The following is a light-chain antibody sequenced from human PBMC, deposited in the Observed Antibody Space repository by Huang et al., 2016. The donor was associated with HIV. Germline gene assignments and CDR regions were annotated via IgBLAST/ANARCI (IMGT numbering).Light chain of an antibody. CDR3: QQYNDYPWT. CDR1: QSFSLW. V-gene: IGKV1-5*01. J-gene: IGKJ1*01. CDR2: DAS. Sequence: DIQMTQSPSTLSASIGDRVTITCRASQSFSLWLAWFQQKPGKATKLLIYDASNLEVGDPSRFSGNGSGTEFTLTISSLQPDDFATYYCQQYNDYPWTFGQGTKVEI.